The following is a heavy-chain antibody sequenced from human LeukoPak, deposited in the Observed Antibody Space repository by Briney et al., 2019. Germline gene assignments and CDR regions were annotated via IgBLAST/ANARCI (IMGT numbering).Heavy chain of an antibody. D-gene: IGHD4-17*01. J-gene: IGHJ4*02. CDR3: ARDGGDGDYAPFDY. CDR1: GYSISSGYY. CDR2: IYHSGST. V-gene: IGHV4-38-2*02. Sequence: SETLSLTCTVSGYSISSGYYWGWIRQPPGKGLEWIGSIYHSGSTYYNPSLKSRVTISVDTSKNQFSLKLSSVTAADTAVYYCARDGGDGDYAPFDYWGQGTLVTVSS.